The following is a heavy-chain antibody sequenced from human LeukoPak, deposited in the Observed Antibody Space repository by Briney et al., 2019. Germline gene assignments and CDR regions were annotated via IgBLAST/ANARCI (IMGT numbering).Heavy chain of an antibody. CDR2: INAGNGNT. Sequence: ASVKVSCKASGYTFTNYYMHWVRQAPGQRLEWMGWINAGNGNTKYSQKFQGRVTITRDTSASTAYMELSSLRSEDTAVYYCAADSSGYYYFDYWGQGTLVTVSS. J-gene: IGHJ4*02. CDR3: AADSSGYYYFDY. D-gene: IGHD3-22*01. V-gene: IGHV1-3*01. CDR1: GYTFTNYY.